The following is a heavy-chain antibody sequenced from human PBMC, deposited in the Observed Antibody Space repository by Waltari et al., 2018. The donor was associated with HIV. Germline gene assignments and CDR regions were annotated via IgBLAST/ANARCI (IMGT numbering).Heavy chain of an antibody. Sequence: EVQLVQSGAEAKKPGDSLRISCKGSGYSFPSHWIAWVRPMPGKGLEWMGIFYPGNFETKYSPSFQGRVTISADTSISTAYLQWRSLKASDTAIYYCARLEEAEWELVADFWGQGTLVTVSS. CDR3: ARLEEAEWELVADF. CDR2: FYPGNFET. V-gene: IGHV5-51*01. J-gene: IGHJ4*02. CDR1: GYSFPSHW. D-gene: IGHD1-26*01.